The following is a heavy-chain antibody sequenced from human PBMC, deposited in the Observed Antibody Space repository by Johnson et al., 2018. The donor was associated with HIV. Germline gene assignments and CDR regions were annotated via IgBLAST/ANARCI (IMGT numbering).Heavy chain of an antibody. D-gene: IGHD3-22*01. Sequence: QVQLVESGGGVVQPGRSLRLSCAASGFTFSSYAMHWVRQAPGKGLEWVAVISYDGSNKYYADSVKGRFTIPRDNSKNTMYLQMNSLRAEDTAVYYCARDFYYDSSGYFPAPGVFDIWGQGTMVTVSS. J-gene: IGHJ3*02. CDR2: ISYDGSNK. CDR1: GFTFSSYA. V-gene: IGHV3-30-3*01. CDR3: ARDFYYDSSGYFPAPGVFDI.